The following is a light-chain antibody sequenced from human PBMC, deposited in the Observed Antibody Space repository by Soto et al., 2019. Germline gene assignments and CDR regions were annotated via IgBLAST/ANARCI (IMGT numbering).Light chain of an antibody. CDR2: EVT. V-gene: IGLV2-14*01. J-gene: IGLJ3*02. CDR3: SSYASDITHV. CDR1: SSDIGAYNY. Sequence: QSALTQPASVSGSPGQSITISCTGTSSDIGAYNYVSWYRQHPGEAPKLIIYEVTHRPSGISSRFSGSKSGNTASLTISGLQAEDEADYYCSSYASDITHVFGGVPKLTVL.